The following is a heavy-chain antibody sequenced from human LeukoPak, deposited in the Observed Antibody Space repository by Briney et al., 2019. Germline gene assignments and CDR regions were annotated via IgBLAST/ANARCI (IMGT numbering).Heavy chain of an antibody. CDR1: GGTFSSYA. CDR3: AIGDYGSVIRYFDY. V-gene: IGHV1-69*05. CDR2: IIPIFGTA. Sequence: ASVKVSCKASGGTFSSYAISWVRQAPGQGLEWMGGIIPIFGTANYAQKFQGRVTITTDESTSTAYTELSSLRSEDTAVYYCAIGDYGSVIRYFDYWGQGTLVTVSS. D-gene: IGHD4-17*01. J-gene: IGHJ4*02.